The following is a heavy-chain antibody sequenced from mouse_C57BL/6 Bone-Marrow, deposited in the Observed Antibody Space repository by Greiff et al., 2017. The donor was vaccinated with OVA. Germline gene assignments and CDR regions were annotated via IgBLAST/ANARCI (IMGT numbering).Heavy chain of an antibody. CDR2: IHPNSGST. J-gene: IGHJ2*01. D-gene: IGHD1-1*01. CDR3: ATQITTVVATDY. CDR1: GYTFTSYW. Sequence: QVQLQQPGAELVKPGASVKLSCKASGYTFTSYWMHWVKQRPGQGLEWIGMIHPNSGSTNYNEKFKSKATLTVDKSSSTAYMQISSLTSEDSAVYYCATQITTVVATDYWGQGTTLTVSS. V-gene: IGHV1-64*01.